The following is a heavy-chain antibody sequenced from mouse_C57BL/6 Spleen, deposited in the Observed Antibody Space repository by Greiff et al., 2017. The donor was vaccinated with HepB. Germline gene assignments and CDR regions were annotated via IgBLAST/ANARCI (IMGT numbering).Heavy chain of an antibody. CDR1: GYSITSGYY. Sequence: EVQLQQSGPGLVKPSQSLSLTCSVTGYSITSGYYWNWIRQFPGNKLEWMGYISYDGSNNYNPSLKNRISIPRDTSKNQFFLKLNSVTTEDTATYYCARGSRWYFDVWGTGTTVTVSS. CDR3: ARGSRWYFDV. CDR2: ISYDGSN. V-gene: IGHV3-6*01. J-gene: IGHJ1*03.